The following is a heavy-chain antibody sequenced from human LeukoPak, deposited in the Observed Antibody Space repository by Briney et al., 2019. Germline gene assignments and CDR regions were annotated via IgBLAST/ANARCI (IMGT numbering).Heavy chain of an antibody. CDR1: GFTVSSNY. Sequence: LAGGSLRLSCAASGFTVSSNYMSWVRQAPGKGLEWVSVIYSGGSTYYADSVKGRFTISRDNSKNTLYLQMNSLRAEDTAVYYCAREVVNYYDSSDQAYYYYYMDVWGKGTTVTISS. V-gene: IGHV3-53*01. D-gene: IGHD3-22*01. J-gene: IGHJ6*03. CDR2: IYSGGST. CDR3: AREVVNYYDSSDQAYYYYYMDV.